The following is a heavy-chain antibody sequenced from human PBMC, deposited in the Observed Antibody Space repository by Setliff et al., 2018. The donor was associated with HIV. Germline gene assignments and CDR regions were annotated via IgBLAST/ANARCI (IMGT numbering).Heavy chain of an antibody. CDR2: IYYSGST. V-gene: IGHV4-39*01. Sequence: TLSLTCTVSGGSISSSSYYWGWIRQPPGKGLEWIGSIYYSGSTYYNPSLKSRVTISVDTSKNQFSLKLSSVTAADTAVYYCARQHEIAGAFWGQGTMVTVS. D-gene: IGHD6-13*01. CDR3: ARQHEIAGAF. J-gene: IGHJ3*01. CDR1: GGSISSSSYY.